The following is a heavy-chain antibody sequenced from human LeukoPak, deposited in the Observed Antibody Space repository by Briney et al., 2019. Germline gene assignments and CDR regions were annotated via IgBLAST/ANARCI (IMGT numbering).Heavy chain of an antibody. J-gene: IGHJ6*03. Sequence: SETLSLTCAVYGGSFSGYYWSWIRQPPGKGLEWIGEINHSGSTNYNPSLKSRVTISVDTSKNQFSLKLSSVTAADTAVYYCAREHYYYYYYMDAWGKGTTVTVSS. V-gene: IGHV4-34*01. CDR1: GGSFSGYY. CDR3: AREHYYYYYYMDA. CDR2: INHSGST.